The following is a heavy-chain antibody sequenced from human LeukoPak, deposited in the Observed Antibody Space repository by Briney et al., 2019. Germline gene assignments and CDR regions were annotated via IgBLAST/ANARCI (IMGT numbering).Heavy chain of an antibody. Sequence: SETLSLTCAVYGGSFSGYYWSWIRQPPGKGLEWIGEINHSGSTNYNPPLKSRVTISVDTSKNQFSLKLSSVTAADTAVYYCARVKIGTMIVDWGQGTLVTVSS. V-gene: IGHV4-34*01. CDR3: ARVKIGTMIVD. CDR1: GGSFSGYY. CDR2: INHSGST. D-gene: IGHD3-22*01. J-gene: IGHJ4*02.